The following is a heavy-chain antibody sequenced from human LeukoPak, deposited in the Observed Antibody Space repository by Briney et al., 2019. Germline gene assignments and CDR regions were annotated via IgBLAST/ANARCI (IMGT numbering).Heavy chain of an antibody. CDR2: IVVGSDNT. CDR1: GFTFTSSA. V-gene: IGHV1-58*01. J-gene: IGHJ4*02. CDR3: ATVRSGSYPGDY. D-gene: IGHD1-26*01. Sequence: SVKVSCKASGFTFTSSAVQWLRQARGQRLEWIGWIVVGSDNTNYAQKFQKRVTITRDMSTSTAYMELSSLRSEDTAVYYCATVRSGSYPGDYWGQGTLVTVSS.